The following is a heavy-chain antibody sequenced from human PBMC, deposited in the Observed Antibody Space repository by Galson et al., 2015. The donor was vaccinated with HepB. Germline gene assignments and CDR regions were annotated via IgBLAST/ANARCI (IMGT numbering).Heavy chain of an antibody. CDR1: GFTFSNSA. D-gene: IGHD6-19*01. CDR2: ISASGYST. CDR3: AKEPYSSGWFRGAFDH. Sequence: LRLSCAASGFTFSNSAMHRVRQAPGKGLEWVSAISASGYSTYYAESVKGRFSISRDNSKNTLFLQMSTLRVEDTAFYFCAKEPYSSGWFRGAFDHWGQGALVTVSS. V-gene: IGHV3-23*01. J-gene: IGHJ4*02.